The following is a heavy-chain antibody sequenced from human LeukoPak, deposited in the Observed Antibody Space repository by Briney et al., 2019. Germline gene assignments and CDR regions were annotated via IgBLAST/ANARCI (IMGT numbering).Heavy chain of an antibody. D-gene: IGHD6-19*01. J-gene: IGHJ4*02. CDR1: GFTFSSYP. CDR3: AKKTAVAGTCDY. Sequence: GGSLRLSCAASGFTFSSYPMSWVRQAPGKGLEWVSAISGSGGSTYYADSVKGRFTISRDNSKNTLYLQMHSLRAEATAVYYWAKKTAVAGTCDYWGQGTLVTVSS. CDR2: ISGSGGST. V-gene: IGHV3-23*01.